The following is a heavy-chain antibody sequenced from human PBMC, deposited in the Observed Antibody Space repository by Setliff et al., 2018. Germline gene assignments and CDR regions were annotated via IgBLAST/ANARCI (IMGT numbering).Heavy chain of an antibody. CDR3: ARGKGTWVLLRWFDP. J-gene: IGHJ5*02. CDR2: INHSRST. V-gene: IGHV4-34*01. CDR1: GGSFSGYY. D-gene: IGHD3-10*01. Sequence: PSETLSLTCAVYGGSFSGYYWSWIRQPPGKGLEWIGEINHSRSTNYNPSLKSRVTISVDTSKNQFSLKLSSVTAADTAVYYCARGKGTWVLLRWFDPWGQGTLVTVSS.